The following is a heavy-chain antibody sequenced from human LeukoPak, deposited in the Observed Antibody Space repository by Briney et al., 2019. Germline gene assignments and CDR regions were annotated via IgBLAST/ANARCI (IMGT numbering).Heavy chain of an antibody. D-gene: IGHD3-22*01. V-gene: IGHV3-30*18. J-gene: IGHJ4*02. CDR2: IAYDGSNY. CDR1: GFTFSSYG. CDR3: TKDGYDSSGYYLGDS. Sequence: GRSLRLSCEASGFTFSSYGMHWVRQAPGKGLEWVAVIAYDGSNYYYADSVKGRFTISRDNSKNTVYLQMNSLRAEDTAVYYCTKDGYDSSGYYLGDSWGQGTLVTVSS.